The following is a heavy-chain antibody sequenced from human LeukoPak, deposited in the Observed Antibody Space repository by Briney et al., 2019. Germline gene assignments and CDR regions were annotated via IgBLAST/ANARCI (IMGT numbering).Heavy chain of an antibody. D-gene: IGHD6-25*01. CDR2: LHSYVPTP. CDR3: ARSGWPYYFDY. J-gene: IGHJ4*02. V-gene: IGHV3-74*01. Sequence: VSLLHSYVPTPRYAASGMGRFNIYRDNTRNSVYLQMNTLRAEDTAVYYCARSGWPYYFDYWGQGTLVTVSS.